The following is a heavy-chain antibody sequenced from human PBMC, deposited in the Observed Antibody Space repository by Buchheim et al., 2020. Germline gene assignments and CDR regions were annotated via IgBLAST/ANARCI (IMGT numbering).Heavy chain of an antibody. J-gene: IGHJ4*02. D-gene: IGHD3-22*01. V-gene: IGHV3-30*18. CDR3: AKPYYYDSSGYYLFYY. CDR2: NSYTGSNK. CDR1: GFTFSSYG. Sequence: QVQLVESGGGVVQPGRSLRLSCAASGFTFSSYGMHWVRQAPGKGLEWVPVNSYTGSNKYYDHHVKGRFTITRDNSKNTLHLQMTSTRAEDTAVYYCAKPYYYDSSGYYLFYYWGQATL.